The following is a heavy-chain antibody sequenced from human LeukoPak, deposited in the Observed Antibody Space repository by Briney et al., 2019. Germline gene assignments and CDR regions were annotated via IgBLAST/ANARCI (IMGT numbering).Heavy chain of an antibody. CDR1: GFTFSSYW. CDR3: ARGRYSSRWFDY. CDR2: INSDGSST. J-gene: IGHJ5*01. D-gene: IGHD6-13*01. V-gene: IGHV3-74*01. Sequence: GGSLRLSCAASGFTFSSYWMHWVRQAPGKGLVWVSRINSDGSSTSYADSVKGRFTISRDNAKNTLYLQMNSLRAEDTAVYYCARGRYSSRWFDYWGQGSLVTVSS.